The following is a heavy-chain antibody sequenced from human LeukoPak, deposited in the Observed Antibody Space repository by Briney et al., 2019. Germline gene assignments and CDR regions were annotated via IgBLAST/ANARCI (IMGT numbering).Heavy chain of an antibody. J-gene: IGHJ4*02. V-gene: IGHV3-21*03. Sequence: GGSLRLSCAASGFTFNTYSMNWVRQAPGKGLEWVSFIFSSSTYIYYTDSVKGRFTISRGNARNSLYLQMDNLRAEDTGVYYCARDFYDGFALDYWGQGTLVTVSS. D-gene: IGHD2/OR15-2a*01. CDR1: GFTFNTYS. CDR2: IFSSSTYI. CDR3: ARDFYDGFALDY.